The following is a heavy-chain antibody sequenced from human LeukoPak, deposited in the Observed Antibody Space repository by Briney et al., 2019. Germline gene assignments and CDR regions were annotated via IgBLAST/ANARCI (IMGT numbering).Heavy chain of an antibody. Sequence: GGSLRLSCAASGFTFSSYAMSWVRQAPGKGLEWVSSISGSGGTTYYADSVEGRFTISRDNSKNTLYLQMNSLRAEDTAVYYCAKHSSSGNYYFDYWGQGTLVTVSS. CDR2: ISGSGGTT. CDR3: AKHSSSGNYYFDY. D-gene: IGHD6-19*01. V-gene: IGHV3-23*01. J-gene: IGHJ4*02. CDR1: GFTFSSYA.